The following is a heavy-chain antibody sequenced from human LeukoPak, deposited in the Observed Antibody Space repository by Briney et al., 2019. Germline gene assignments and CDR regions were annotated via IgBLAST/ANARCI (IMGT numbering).Heavy chain of an antibody. CDR3: ARDKSTIVSIMYANYFDY. J-gene: IGHJ4*02. CDR1: GFTFSSYA. D-gene: IGHD2-8*01. Sequence: HAGGSLRLSCAASGFTFSSYAMHWVRQAPGKGLEWVAVISYDGSNKYYADSVKGRFTISRDNSKNTLYLQMNSPRTEDTAVYYCARDKSTIVSIMYANYFDYWGQGTLVTVSS. CDR2: ISYDGSNK. V-gene: IGHV3-30-3*01.